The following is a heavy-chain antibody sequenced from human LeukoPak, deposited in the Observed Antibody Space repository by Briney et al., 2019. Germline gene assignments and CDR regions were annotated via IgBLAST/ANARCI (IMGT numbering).Heavy chain of an antibody. V-gene: IGHV3-21*01. CDR3: ARGNGFIIDY. CDR1: GFTFSSYS. D-gene: IGHD2-8*01. Sequence: PGGSLRLSCAASGFTFSSYSMNWVRQAPGKGLEWVSSISSSSSYIYYADSVKGRFTISRDNAKNSLYLQMNSLRVEDTAVYHCARGNGFIIDYWGQGTLVTVSS. CDR2: ISSSSSYI. J-gene: IGHJ4*02.